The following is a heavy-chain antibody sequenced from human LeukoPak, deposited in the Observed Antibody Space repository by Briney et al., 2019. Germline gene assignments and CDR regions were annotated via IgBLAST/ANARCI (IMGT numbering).Heavy chain of an antibody. V-gene: IGHV5-51*01. J-gene: IGHJ3*02. CDR1: GYSFTSYW. Sequence: GESLKISCKGSGYSFTSYWIGWVRQMPGKGLEWMGIIYPGDSDTRYSPSFQGQVTIPADKSISTAYLQWSGLKASDTAMYYCAVTEGSSSTSFSDAFDIWGQGTMVTVSS. D-gene: IGHD2-2*01. CDR2: IYPGDSDT. CDR3: AVTEGSSSTSFSDAFDI.